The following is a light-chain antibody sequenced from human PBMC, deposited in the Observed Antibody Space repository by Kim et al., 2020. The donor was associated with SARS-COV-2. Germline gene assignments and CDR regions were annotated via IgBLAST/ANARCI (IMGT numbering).Light chain of an antibody. J-gene: IGLJ3*02. Sequence: GQEVTISCSGSSSNIGNNYVSWYQRLPGTAPKLLIYDNNKRPSGIPYRFSGSKSGTSAALGITGLQTGDEADYYCGTWDSSLGAGVFGGGTKLTVL. V-gene: IGLV1-51*01. CDR3: GTWDSSLGAGV. CDR2: DNN. CDR1: SSNIGNNY.